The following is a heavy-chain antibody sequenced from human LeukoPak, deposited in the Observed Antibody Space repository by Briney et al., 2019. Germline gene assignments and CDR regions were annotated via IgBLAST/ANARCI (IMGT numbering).Heavy chain of an antibody. CDR3: ARGGKKTAMVTS. CDR2: IYSSGST. Sequence: SETLSLTCTVSGGSISGGGYFWNWIRQLPGKGLEWIGYIYSSGSTYNPSLKSRVIISLDTSKNQFSLKLNSVTAADTAVYYCARGGKKTAMVTSWGQGTLVTVSS. V-gene: IGHV4-31*03. J-gene: IGHJ4*02. CDR1: GGSISGGGYF. D-gene: IGHD5-18*01.